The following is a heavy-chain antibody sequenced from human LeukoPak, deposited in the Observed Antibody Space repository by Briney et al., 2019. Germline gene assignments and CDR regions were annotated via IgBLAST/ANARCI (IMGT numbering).Heavy chain of an antibody. Sequence: PGGSLRLSCAASGFTFDDYAMHWVRQAPGKGLEWVSGISWNSGSIGYADSVKGRFTISRDNAKNSLYLQMNSLRAEDTALYYCAKEVDYYDSSGYIDYWGQGTLVTVSS. CDR3: AKEVDYYDSSGYIDY. V-gene: IGHV3-9*01. CDR1: GFTFDDYA. CDR2: ISWNSGSI. J-gene: IGHJ4*02. D-gene: IGHD3-22*01.